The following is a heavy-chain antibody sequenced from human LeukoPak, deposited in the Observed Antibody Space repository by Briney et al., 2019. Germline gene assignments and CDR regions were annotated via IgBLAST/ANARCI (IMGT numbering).Heavy chain of an antibody. D-gene: IGHD2-15*01. V-gene: IGHV1-46*01. CDR2: INPSGGST. CDR1: GYTFTSYY. CDR3: ARDSEDIVVVVAATPFDY. Sequence: GASVKVSCKASGYTFTSYYMHWVRQAPGQGLEWMGIINPSGGSTNYAQKFQGRVTMTRDTSISTAYMELSRLRSDDTAVYYCARDSEDIVVVVAATPFDYWGQGTLVTVSS. J-gene: IGHJ4*02.